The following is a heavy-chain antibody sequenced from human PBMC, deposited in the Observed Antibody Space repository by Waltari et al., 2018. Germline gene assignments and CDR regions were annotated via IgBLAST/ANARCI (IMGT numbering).Heavy chain of an antibody. CDR1: GDSISSGYY. D-gene: IGHD1-26*01. CDR3: ARVHSVSYAQASWFDP. J-gene: IGHJ5*02. CDR2: MYHSGNT. V-gene: IGHV4-38-2*01. Sequence: QVQLQESGPGLLKPSETLSLTCAVSGDSISSGYYCGWIRQPPAEGLEWIGSMYHSGNTHYNPSLKSRVTMSLDTSKNQFSLKLSSVTAADTAVYYCARVHSVSYAQASWFDPWGQGTLVTVSS.